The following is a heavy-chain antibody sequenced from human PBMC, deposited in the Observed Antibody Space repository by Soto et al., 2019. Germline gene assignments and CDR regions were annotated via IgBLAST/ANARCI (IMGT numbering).Heavy chain of an antibody. J-gene: IGHJ4*02. D-gene: IGHD4-17*01. CDR2: ISNSRSYI. Sequence: PGGSLRLSCAASGFTFSSYSMDWGRQAPEKGLEWVSSISNSRSYIYYADSVKGRFTISRDNSKNTLYLQMNSLRAEDTAVYYCASPFYGDYSWSEFGYWGQGTLVTVSS. V-gene: IGHV3-21*01. CDR3: ASPFYGDYSWSEFGY. CDR1: GFTFSSYS.